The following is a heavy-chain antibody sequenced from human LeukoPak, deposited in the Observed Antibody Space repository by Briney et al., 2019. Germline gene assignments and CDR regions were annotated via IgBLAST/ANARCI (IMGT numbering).Heavy chain of an antibody. CDR2: INHSGTT. CDR3: GGEEGAQDFDAFHI. V-gene: IGHV4-34*01. Sequence: SETLSLTCAVYGDSFSDYYWSWIRQPPGKGPEWIGEINHSGTTNSHPSLKSQVTISADTSKNQGSLKLASVTAAETAVYYCGGEEGAQDFDAFHIWGQGTMVTVSS. J-gene: IGHJ3*02. CDR1: GDSFSDYY. D-gene: IGHD3-16*01.